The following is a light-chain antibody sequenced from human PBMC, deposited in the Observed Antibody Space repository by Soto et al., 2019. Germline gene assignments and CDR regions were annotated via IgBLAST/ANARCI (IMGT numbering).Light chain of an antibody. Sequence: DIQLTQSPSFLSASVGDRVTITCRASQGMSSYSAWYQQKPGKAPKLLIYATSTLQSGVPSRFSGSASGTEFTLPISSLQPEDFAAYYCQLLNSYPLSTFGQGTRLEIK. V-gene: IGKV1-9*01. CDR3: QLLNSYPLST. CDR1: QGMSSY. J-gene: IGKJ5*01. CDR2: ATS.